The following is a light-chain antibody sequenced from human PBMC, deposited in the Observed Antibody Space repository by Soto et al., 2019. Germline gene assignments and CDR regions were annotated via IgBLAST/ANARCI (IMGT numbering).Light chain of an antibody. CDR2: GNI. J-gene: IGLJ2*01. CDR3: QSYDNNLVV. V-gene: IGLV1-40*01. Sequence: QSVLTQPPSVSGAPGQRVTISCTGSSSNIRAGYDVHWYRQLPGTAPTVLIYGNINRPSGVPDRFSASKSGTSASLAITGLQAEDEADYYCQSYDNNLVVFGGGTKLTVL. CDR1: SSNIRAGYD.